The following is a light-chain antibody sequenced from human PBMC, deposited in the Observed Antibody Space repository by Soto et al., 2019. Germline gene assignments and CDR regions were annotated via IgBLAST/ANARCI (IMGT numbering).Light chain of an antibody. V-gene: IGKV3-15*01. CDR2: ATS. CDR1: QSVSSN. CDR3: QQYSTWPQST. J-gene: IGKJ2*01. Sequence: EIVMTQSPATLSVSPGERATLSCRASQSVSSNLAWYQQKPGQAPRLLIYATSTRATGLPARFSGSGSGTEFTLTISSLQSEDFAVHYCQQYSTWPQSTFGQGTKVEIK.